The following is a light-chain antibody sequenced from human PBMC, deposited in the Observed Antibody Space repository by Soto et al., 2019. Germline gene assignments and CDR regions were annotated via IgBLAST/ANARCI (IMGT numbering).Light chain of an antibody. J-gene: IGLJ1*01. V-gene: IGLV2-14*01. CDR1: SSDVGGYNY. Sequence: QSALTQPASVSGSPGQSITISCTGTSSDVGGYNYVSWYQQHPGKAPKLMIYEVSNRPSGVSNRFSGSKSGNTASLTISGPPAEDEDDYYCSSYTSSSTRVFGTGTKVTVL. CDR2: EVS. CDR3: SSYTSSSTRV.